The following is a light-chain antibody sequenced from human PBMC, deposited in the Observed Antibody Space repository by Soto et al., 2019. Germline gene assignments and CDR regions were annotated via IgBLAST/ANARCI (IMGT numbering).Light chain of an antibody. CDR1: QSISSY. Sequence: DIQMTQSPSSLSASVGDSVTITCRASQSISSYLNWYQQKPGKAPKLLIYAASSLQSGVPSRFSGSGSGTDFTLTISSLQPEDFATYYCQQSYSTPPYPFGQGTKLEIK. CDR3: QQSYSTPPYP. CDR2: AAS. J-gene: IGKJ2*01. V-gene: IGKV1-39*01.